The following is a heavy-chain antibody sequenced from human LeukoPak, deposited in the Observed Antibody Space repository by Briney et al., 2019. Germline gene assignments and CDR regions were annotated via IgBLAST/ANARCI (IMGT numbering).Heavy chain of an antibody. CDR1: GFIFKNYE. V-gene: IGHV3-48*03. D-gene: IGHD2-2*01. CDR3: VRVYCSTTSCYGVDS. CDR2: VSSSATTI. Sequence: GGSLRLSCAASGFIFKNYEMNWIRQAPGGGLEWVSSVSSSATTIYYTDSVKGRFTISRDNAKNSLFLQMNSLRVEDTAVYYCVRVYCSTTSCYGVDSWGQGTLVTVSS. J-gene: IGHJ4*02.